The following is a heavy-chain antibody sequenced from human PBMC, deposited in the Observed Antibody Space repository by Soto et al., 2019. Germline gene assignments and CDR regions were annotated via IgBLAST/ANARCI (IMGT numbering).Heavy chain of an antibody. V-gene: IGHV1-24*01. D-gene: IGHD3-16*01. Sequence: GASVKLSCKVSGYTLTDISMHWVRQAPGKGLEWMGGFDPEDGETIYAQKFQGRVTMTEDTSTDTAYMELSSLRSEDTAVYYCATGVGGESVLDYWGQGTLVTVSS. CDR2: FDPEDGET. CDR1: GYTLTDIS. J-gene: IGHJ4*02. CDR3: ATGVGGESVLDY.